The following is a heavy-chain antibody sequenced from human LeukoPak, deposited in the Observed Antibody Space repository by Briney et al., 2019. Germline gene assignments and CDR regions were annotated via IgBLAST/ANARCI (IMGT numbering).Heavy chain of an antibody. CDR2: ISYDGSKK. CDR1: GFTFTSYA. J-gene: IGHJ5*02. D-gene: IGHD6-13*01. Sequence: GGSLRLSCVASGFTFTSYAIHWVRQAPGKGLEWVAVISYDGSKKYYADSVKGRFTASRDNSKNTVSLEMNSLRAEDTAVYYCARGVASAALDPWGQGTLVTVSS. V-gene: IGHV3-30-3*01. CDR3: ARGVASAALDP.